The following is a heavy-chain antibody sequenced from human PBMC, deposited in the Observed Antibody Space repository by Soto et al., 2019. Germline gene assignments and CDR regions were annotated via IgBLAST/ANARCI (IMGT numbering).Heavy chain of an antibody. CDR1: GGSISSYY. V-gene: IGHV4-59*08. J-gene: IGHJ6*03. D-gene: IGHD6-13*01. CDR2: IYYSGST. Sequence: SETLSLTCTVSGGSISSYYWSWIRQPPGKGLEWIGYIYYSGSTNYNPSLKSRVTISVDTSKNQFSLKLSSVTAADTAVYYCARRVELFDYYYYYYMDVWGKGTTVTVSS. CDR3: ARRVELFDYYYYYYMDV.